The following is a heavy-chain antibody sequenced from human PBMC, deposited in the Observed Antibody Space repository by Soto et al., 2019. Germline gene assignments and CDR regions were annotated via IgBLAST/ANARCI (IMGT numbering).Heavy chain of an antibody. D-gene: IGHD2-2*03. V-gene: IGHV3-9*01. Sequence: EVPLVESGGGSVQPGRSLRLSCAASGFSFDDYGMHWVRQGPGKGLECVSGISWNSGDIYYADTVKGRFTISSDNAERSLYLQTNSLRTEDTALYYCAKDNDLDREGPFEYWGQGILVTVSS. CDR1: GFSFDDYG. CDR2: ISWNSGDI. CDR3: AKDNDLDREGPFEY. J-gene: IGHJ4*02.